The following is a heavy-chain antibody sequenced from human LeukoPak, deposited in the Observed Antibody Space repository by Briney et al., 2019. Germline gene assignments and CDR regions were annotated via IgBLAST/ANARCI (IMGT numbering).Heavy chain of an antibody. CDR1: GFTFSSYA. CDR2: ISGSGAST. J-gene: IGHJ5*02. Sequence: GGSLRLSCAASGFTFSSYAMSWVRQAPGKGLEWVSAISGSGASTYYADSVKGRFTISRDNSKNTLYLQMNSLRAEDTAVYYCARRWGGSGTWFDPWGQGTLVTVSS. V-gene: IGHV3-23*01. CDR3: ARRWGGSGTWFDP. D-gene: IGHD4-23*01.